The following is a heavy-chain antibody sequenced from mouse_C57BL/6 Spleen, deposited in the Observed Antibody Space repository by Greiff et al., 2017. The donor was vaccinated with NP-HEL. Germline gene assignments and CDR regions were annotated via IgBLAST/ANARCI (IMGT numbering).Heavy chain of an antibody. Sequence: QVHVKQPGAELVMPGASVKLSCKASGYTFTSYWMHWVKQRPGQGLEWIGEIDPSDSYTNYNQKFKGKSTLTVDKSSSTAYMQLSSLTSEDSAVYYCALYYYGSSYYFDYWGQGTTLTVSS. CDR3: ALYYYGSSYYFDY. J-gene: IGHJ2*01. CDR2: IDPSDSYT. V-gene: IGHV1-69*01. D-gene: IGHD1-1*01. CDR1: GYTFTSYW.